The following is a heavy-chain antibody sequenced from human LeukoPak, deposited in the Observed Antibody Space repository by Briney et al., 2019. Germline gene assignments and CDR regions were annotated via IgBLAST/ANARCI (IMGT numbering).Heavy chain of an antibody. J-gene: IGHJ4*02. Sequence: SETLSLTCTVSGGSISSYYWSWIRQPPGKGLEWIGYIYYSGSTNYNPSLKSRVTISVDTSKNQFSLKLSSVTAADTAVYYCSSGSLYLGYWGQGTLVTVSS. CDR1: GGSISSYY. V-gene: IGHV4-59*08. CDR2: IYYSGST. CDR3: SSGSLYLGY. D-gene: IGHD3-10*01.